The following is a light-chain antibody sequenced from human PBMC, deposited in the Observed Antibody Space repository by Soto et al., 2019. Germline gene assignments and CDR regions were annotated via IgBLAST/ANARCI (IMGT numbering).Light chain of an antibody. CDR2: AAS. J-gene: IGKJ5*01. V-gene: IGKV1-27*01. CDR3: QKYNSARST. CDR1: QGISNY. Sequence: DIQMTQSPSSLSASVGDRVTITCRASQGISNYLAWYQQKPGKVPKLLIYAASTLQSGVPARFSGSGSGTDFTLTISSLQPEDVATYYCQKYNSARSTFGQGTRLEIK.